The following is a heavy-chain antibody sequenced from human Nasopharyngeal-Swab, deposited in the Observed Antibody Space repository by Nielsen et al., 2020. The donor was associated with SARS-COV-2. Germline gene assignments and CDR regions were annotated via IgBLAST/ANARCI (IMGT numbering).Heavy chain of an antibody. CDR2: ISSSSSTI. J-gene: IGHJ5*02. CDR3: ARDLKVGGEGNWFDP. D-gene: IGHD3-3*01. V-gene: IGHV3-48*01. Sequence: GGSLRLSCAASGFTFSNYSMNWVRQAPGKGLEWVSYISSSSSTIYYADSVKGRFTISRDNAKNSLYLQMNSLRAEDTAVYYCARDLKVGGEGNWFDPWGQGTLVTVSS. CDR1: GFTFSNYS.